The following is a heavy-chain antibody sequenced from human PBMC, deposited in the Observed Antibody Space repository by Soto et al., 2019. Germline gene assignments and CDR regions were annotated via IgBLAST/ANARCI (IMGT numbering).Heavy chain of an antibody. CDR1: GYTFTSYA. D-gene: IGHD3-9*01. CDR2: INAGNGNT. V-gene: IGHV1-3*01. Sequence: ASVKVSCKASGYTFTSYAMHWVRQAPGQRLEWMGWINAGNGNTKYSQKFQGRVTITRDTSASTAYMELSSLRSEDTAVYYCARDRSSTGYYPLFWYWGQGTLVTVSS. CDR3: ARDRSSTGYYPLFWY. J-gene: IGHJ4*02.